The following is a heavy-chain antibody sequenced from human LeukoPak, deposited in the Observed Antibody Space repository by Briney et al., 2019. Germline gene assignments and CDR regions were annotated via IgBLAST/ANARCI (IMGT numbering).Heavy chain of an antibody. CDR1: GFTFRSYG. CDR3: AKLTESPNYDILTGAAFDI. CDR2: IRYDGSNK. V-gene: IGHV3-30*02. Sequence: GGSLRLSCAASGFTFRSYGMHWVRQAPGKGLEWVAFIRYDGSNKYYADSVKGRFTISRDNSKNTLYLQMNSLRAEDTAVYYCAKLTESPNYDILTGAAFDIWGQGTMVTVSS. D-gene: IGHD3-9*01. J-gene: IGHJ3*02.